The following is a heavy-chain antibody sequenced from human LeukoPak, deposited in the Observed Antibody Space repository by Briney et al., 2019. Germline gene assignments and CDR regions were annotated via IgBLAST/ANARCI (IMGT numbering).Heavy chain of an antibody. V-gene: IGHV3-20*04. J-gene: IGHJ6*03. CDR1: GFTFDDYG. Sequence: PGGSLRLSCAASGFTFDDYGMSWVRQAPGKGLEWVSGINWNGGSTGYADSVKGRFTISRDNAKNSLDLQMNSLRAEDTALYYCARENTGIAVAGTFIDYYYYYMDVWGKGTTVTVSS. D-gene: IGHD6-19*01. CDR3: ARENTGIAVAGTFIDYYYYYMDV. CDR2: INWNGGST.